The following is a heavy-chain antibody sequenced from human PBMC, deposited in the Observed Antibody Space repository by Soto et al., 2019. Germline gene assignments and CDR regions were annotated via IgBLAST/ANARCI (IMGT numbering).Heavy chain of an antibody. V-gene: IGHV4-30-4*01. J-gene: IGHJ4*02. CDR2: TYYSGST. CDR3: ARDNMVRGLFDF. Sequence: PSETLSLTCTVSGGSISGDDYYWSWIRQPPGKGLEWIGYTYYSGSTDYNPSLKSRVTILVDTSKNQYSLRLSAVTAVDTAVYYCARDNMVRGLFDFWGRGTLVTVSS. CDR1: GGSISGDDYY. D-gene: IGHD3-10*01.